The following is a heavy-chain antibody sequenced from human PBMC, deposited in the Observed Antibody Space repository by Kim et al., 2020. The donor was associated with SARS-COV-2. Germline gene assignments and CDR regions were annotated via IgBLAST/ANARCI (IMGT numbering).Heavy chain of an antibody. CDR2: ISHSSHT. Sequence: SETLSLNCSVSGSSIGIGYYWAWIRQPPGGGLEWIGSISHSSHTYNNSSLQSRVTMSVDRSKNLFSLMLTSVTAADTAMYFCARQLAGISFNFEVWGRGTMVTVSS. D-gene: IGHD3-16*01. CDR3: ARQLAGISFNFEV. J-gene: IGHJ3*01. V-gene: IGHV4-38-2*01. CDR1: GSSIGIGYY.